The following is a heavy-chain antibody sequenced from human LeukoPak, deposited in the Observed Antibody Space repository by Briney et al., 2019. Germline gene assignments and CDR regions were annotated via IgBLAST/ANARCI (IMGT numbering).Heavy chain of an antibody. CDR1: GFTFSSDW. D-gene: IGHD4-17*01. J-gene: IGHJ4*02. V-gene: IGHV3-7*03. CDR3: ARGQTTVTN. CDR2: IKQDVSEK. Sequence: GGSLRLSCAASGFTFSSDWMSCVRQAPGKGLEWVANIKQDVSEKYYMDSVKGRFTISRDNAKNSLYLQMNSLRAEDTAVYFCARGQTTVTNWGQGTMVTVSS.